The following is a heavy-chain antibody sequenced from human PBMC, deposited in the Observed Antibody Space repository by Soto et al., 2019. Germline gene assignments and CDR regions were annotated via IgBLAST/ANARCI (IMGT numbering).Heavy chain of an antibody. CDR2: ISGSGGST. V-gene: IGHV3-23*01. J-gene: IGHJ6*02. Sequence: GGSLRLSCAASGFTFSSYAMSWVRQAPGKGLEWVSAISGSGGSTYYADSVKGRFTISRDNSKNTLYLQMNSLRAEDTAVYYCAKDHDVLRFLGWFGYGMDVWGQGTTVTVSS. CDR3: AKDHDVLRFLGWFGYGMDV. CDR1: GFTFSSYA. D-gene: IGHD3-3*01.